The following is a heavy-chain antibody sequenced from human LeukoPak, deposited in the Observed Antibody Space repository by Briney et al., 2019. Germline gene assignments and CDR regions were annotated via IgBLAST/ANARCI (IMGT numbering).Heavy chain of an antibody. J-gene: IGHJ4*02. V-gene: IGHV3-23*01. D-gene: IGHD3-9*01. CDR1: GFTFSSYA. Sequence: PGGSLRLSCAASGFTFSSYAMSWVRQAPGKGLEWVSLISGSGDRTYYADSVKGRFTISRDNSKNTLYLQINSLRVEDTAVYHCAKGGRYPVDFWGQGTLVTVSS. CDR3: AKGGRYPVDF. CDR2: ISGSGDRT.